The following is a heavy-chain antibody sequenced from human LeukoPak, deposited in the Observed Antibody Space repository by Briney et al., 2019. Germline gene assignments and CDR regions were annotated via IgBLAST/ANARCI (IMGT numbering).Heavy chain of an antibody. D-gene: IGHD2-8*01. CDR2: INWNGGST. J-gene: IGHJ6*03. Sequence: GGSLRLSCAASGFTFSSYGMSWVRQAPGKGLEWVSGINWNGGSTGYADSVKGRFTISRDNAKNSLYLQMNSLRAEDTALYYCARGSDFGTNRGYYYMDVWGKGTTVTVS. V-gene: IGHV3-20*04. CDR3: ARGSDFGTNRGYYYMDV. CDR1: GFTFSSYG.